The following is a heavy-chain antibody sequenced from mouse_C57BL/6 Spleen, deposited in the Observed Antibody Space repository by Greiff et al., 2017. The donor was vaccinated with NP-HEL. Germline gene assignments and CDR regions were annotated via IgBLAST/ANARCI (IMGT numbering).Heavy chain of an antibody. J-gene: IGHJ4*01. Sequence: VKLQESGPELVKPGASVKLSCKASGYTFTSYDINWVKQRPGQGLEWIGWIYPRDGSTKYNEKFKGKATLTVDTSSSTAYMELHSLTSEDSAVYFCARLGLPGGYYAMDYWGQGTSVTVSS. CDR3: ARLGLPGGYYAMDY. CDR1: GYTFTSYD. D-gene: IGHD2-2*01. CDR2: IYPRDGST. V-gene: IGHV1-85*01.